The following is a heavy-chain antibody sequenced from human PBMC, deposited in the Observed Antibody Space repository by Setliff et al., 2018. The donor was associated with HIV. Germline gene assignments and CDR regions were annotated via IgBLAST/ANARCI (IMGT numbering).Heavy chain of an antibody. CDR2: FYTSGGT. CDR1: GGSISSYY. Sequence: SETLSLTCTVSGGSISSYYWSWIRQPAGKGLEWIGRFYTSGGTNYNPSLKSRVTMSIDTSKNQFSLNVSSVTAADTAVYYCAGGWGHDGFDFWGQGTMVTVSS. J-gene: IGHJ3*01. V-gene: IGHV4-4*07. CDR3: AGGWGHDGFDF. D-gene: IGHD7-27*01.